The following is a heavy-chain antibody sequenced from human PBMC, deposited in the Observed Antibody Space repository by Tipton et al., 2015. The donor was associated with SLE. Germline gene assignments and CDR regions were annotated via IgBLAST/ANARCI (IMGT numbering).Heavy chain of an antibody. J-gene: IGHJ6*03. Sequence: LRLSCTVSGGSISTNTYYWAWIRQPPGKGLEWIGSIFYSGSPFYNPSLRSRVTISVDTSKNQFSLKLSSVTAADTAVYYCAREGLGTSYYYYMDVWGKGTTVTVSS. D-gene: IGHD7-27*01. CDR1: GGSISTNTYY. CDR3: AREGLGTSYYYYMDV. CDR2: IFYSGSP. V-gene: IGHV4-39*07.